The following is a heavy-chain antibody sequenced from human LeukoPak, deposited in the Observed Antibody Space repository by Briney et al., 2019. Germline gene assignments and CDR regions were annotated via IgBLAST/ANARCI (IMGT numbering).Heavy chain of an antibody. CDR2: IRQDGDTK. Sequence: GGSLRLSCAASGFPFNAYWMTWVRQAPGKGLEWVANIRQDGDTKYYVDSVKGRFTISRDNAMNSLYLQMDSLRAEDTAIYYCARSLPYGTTWYGRSDFWGQGTLVTVSS. D-gene: IGHD6-13*01. CDR1: GFPFNAYW. J-gene: IGHJ4*02. CDR3: ARSLPYGTTWYGRSDF. V-gene: IGHV3-7*03.